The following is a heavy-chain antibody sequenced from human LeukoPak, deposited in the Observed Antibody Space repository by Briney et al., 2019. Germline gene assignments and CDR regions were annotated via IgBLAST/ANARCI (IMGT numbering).Heavy chain of an antibody. Sequence: PGGSLRLSCAASGFTFRDFWMSWMRQAPGKGLERVANIKYDGDEEYYVDSVKGRFTISRDNAKNSLYLQLNSLRVEDTAVYYCRSGGAAPGAFDNWGQGTLVTVSP. CDR2: IKYDGDEE. CDR3: RSGGAAPGAFDN. CDR1: GFTFRDFW. J-gene: IGHJ4*02. D-gene: IGHD4/OR15-4a*01. V-gene: IGHV3-7*01.